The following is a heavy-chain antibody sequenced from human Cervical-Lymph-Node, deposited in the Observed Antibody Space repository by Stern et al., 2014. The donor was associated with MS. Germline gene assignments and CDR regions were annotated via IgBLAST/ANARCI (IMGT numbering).Heavy chain of an antibody. V-gene: IGHV5-51*03. CDR3: ARRGLGYDGADH. D-gene: IGHD3-16*01. CDR2: IYPGDSDN. CDR1: GYSFANFW. J-gene: IGHJ4*02. Sequence: MQMVESGAEVRKPGESLKISCKVSGYSFANFWIGWVRQVPGKGLEWLWIIYPGDSDNRYRPSFQGKVALSADESISTAYLQWSSLKASDTGIYYCARRGLGYDGADHWGQGALVTVSS.